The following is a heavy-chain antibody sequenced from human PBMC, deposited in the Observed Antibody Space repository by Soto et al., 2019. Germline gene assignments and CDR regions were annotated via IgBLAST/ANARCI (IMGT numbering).Heavy chain of an antibody. Sequence: PGGSLRRSCAASGFTFSSYSMNWVRQAPGKGLEWVSYISSSSSTIYYADSVKGRFTISRDNAKNSLYLQINSLRDEDTAVYYCARDLEEAAAGTSAMDLRGKGPTVTVS. CDR1: GFTFSSYS. J-gene: IGHJ6*04. V-gene: IGHV3-48*02. CDR2: ISSSSSTI. D-gene: IGHD6-13*01. CDR3: ARDLEEAAAGTSAMDL.